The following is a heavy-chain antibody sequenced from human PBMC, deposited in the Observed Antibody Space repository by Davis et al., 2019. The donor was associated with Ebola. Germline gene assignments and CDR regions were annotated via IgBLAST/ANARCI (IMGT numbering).Heavy chain of an antibody. CDR2: IKTDGSST. D-gene: IGHD1-26*01. CDR3: ARAPASGSYYYYYGMDV. Sequence: HTGGSLRLSCAASGFSFSSYWMHWVRHAPGKGLVWVSRIKTDGSSTGYGDSVQGRFTISRDNAKNTLYLQMNGLRVEDTAVYYCARAPASGSYYYYYGMDVWGKGTAVTVSS. J-gene: IGHJ6*04. V-gene: IGHV3-74*01. CDR1: GFSFSSYW.